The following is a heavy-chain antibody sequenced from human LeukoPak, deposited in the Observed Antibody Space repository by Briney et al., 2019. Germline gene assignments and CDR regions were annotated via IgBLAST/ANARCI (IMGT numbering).Heavy chain of an antibody. CDR3: ARSDSSSWGYFYYYYMDV. CDR1: GGSISSYY. D-gene: IGHD6-13*01. Sequence: PSETLSLTCTVSGGSISSYYWSWIRQPPGKGLERIGYIYYSGSTNYNPSLKSRVTISVDTSKNQFSLKLSSVTAADTAVYYCARSDSSSWGYFYYYYMDVWGKGTTVTVSS. V-gene: IGHV4-59*01. CDR2: IYYSGST. J-gene: IGHJ6*03.